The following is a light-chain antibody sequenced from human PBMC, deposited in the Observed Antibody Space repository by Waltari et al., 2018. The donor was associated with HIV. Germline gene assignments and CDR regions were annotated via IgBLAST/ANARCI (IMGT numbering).Light chain of an antibody. CDR2: DAS. CDR3: QQYVGSPRT. Sequence: EIVLTQSPATLSLSPGDGATLSCRASQSITSGHLAWYPQRPGQAPRLLIYDASRRPTGIPDRFGGSGSGTDFTLSIIRLEPEDFAVYYCQQYVGSPRTFGQGTKVEIK. CDR1: QSITSGH. V-gene: IGKV3-20*01. J-gene: IGKJ2*01.